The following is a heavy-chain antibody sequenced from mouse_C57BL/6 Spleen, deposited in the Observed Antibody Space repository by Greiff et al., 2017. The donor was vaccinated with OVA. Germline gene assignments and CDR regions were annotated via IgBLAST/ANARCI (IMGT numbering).Heavy chain of an antibody. J-gene: IGHJ2*01. V-gene: IGHV5-9-1*02. CDR2: ISSGGDYI. CDR3: TRGGYPYYFDY. D-gene: IGHD2-2*01. CDR1: GFTFSSYA. Sequence: EVQRVESGEGLVKPGGSLKLSCAASGFTFSSYAMSWVRQTPEKRLEWVAYISSGGDYIYYADTVKGRFTISRDNARNTLYLQMSSLKSEDTAMYYCTRGGYPYYFDYWGQGTTLTVSS.